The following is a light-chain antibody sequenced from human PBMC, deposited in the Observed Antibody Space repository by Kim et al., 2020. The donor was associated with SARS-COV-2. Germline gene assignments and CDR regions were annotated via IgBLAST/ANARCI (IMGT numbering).Light chain of an antibody. CDR2: EDD. CDR3: QSYNRDNVL. J-gene: IGLJ2*01. Sequence: GKTVTISCPRSSGSIDDNYVQWYQQRPGGVPTAVIYEDDHRPSGVSDRFSGSIDNSSNSASLTISGLRTEDEADYYCQSYNRDNVLFGGGTQLTVL. V-gene: IGLV6-57*03. CDR1: SGSIDDNY.